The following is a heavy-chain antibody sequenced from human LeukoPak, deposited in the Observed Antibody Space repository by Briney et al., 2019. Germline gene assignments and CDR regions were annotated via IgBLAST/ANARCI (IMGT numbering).Heavy chain of an antibody. Sequence: GGSLRLSCAASEFTFSSYWVSWVRQAPGKGLEWVANIKQDGSEKYYVDSVKGRFTISRDNANNSLYLQMNSLRAEDTAVYYCARDRNTDFWSGYYTDYFDYWGQGTLVTVSS. CDR1: EFTFSSYW. CDR3: ARDRNTDFWSGYYTDYFDY. CDR2: IKQDGSEK. J-gene: IGHJ4*02. V-gene: IGHV3-7*01. D-gene: IGHD3-3*01.